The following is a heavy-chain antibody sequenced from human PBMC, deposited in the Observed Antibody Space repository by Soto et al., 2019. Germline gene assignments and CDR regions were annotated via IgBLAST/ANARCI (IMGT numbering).Heavy chain of an antibody. CDR2: INTDGSTT. Sequence: EVQLVESGGGXXXXGGXXXXXCXAXXXXXXXXWMHXXXXAPGKGLVWVSLINTDGSTTTYADSVKGRFTISRDNAKNTLYLQMNSLRAEDTAVYYCASRDLWSGPVDYWGQGTLVTVSS. V-gene: IGHV3-74*01. D-gene: IGHD3-3*01. CDR1: XXXXXXXW. J-gene: IGHJ4*02. CDR3: ASRDLWSGPVDY.